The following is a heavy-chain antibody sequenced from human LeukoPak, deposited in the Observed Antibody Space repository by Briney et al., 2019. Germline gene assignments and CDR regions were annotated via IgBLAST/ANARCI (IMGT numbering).Heavy chain of an antibody. CDR1: GYTFTDSY. V-gene: IGHV1-69-2*01. J-gene: IGHJ4*02. Sequence: ASVKVSCKACGYTFTDSYMHWVQQAPGKGLEWMGRVDPENGEIVYAEKFQGRVTITADTSTDTAYMELGSLRSEDTAVYYCATSKYSGNHPLDYWGQGNLVTVSS. D-gene: IGHD1-26*01. CDR2: VDPENGEI. CDR3: ATSKYSGNHPLDY.